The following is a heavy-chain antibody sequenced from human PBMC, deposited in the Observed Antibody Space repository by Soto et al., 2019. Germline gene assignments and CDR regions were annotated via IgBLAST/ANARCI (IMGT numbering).Heavy chain of an antibody. CDR1: GFTFSSYW. D-gene: IGHD3-3*01. CDR3: ARDSPYDFWFLGCGMDV. J-gene: IGHJ6*02. V-gene: IGHV3-7*05. Sequence: GGSLRLSCAASGFTFSSYWMSWVRQAPGKGLEWVANIKQDGSEKYYVDSVKGRFTISRDNAKNSLYLQMNSLRAEDTAVYYCARDSPYDFWFLGCGMDVWGQGTTVTVSS. CDR2: IKQDGSEK.